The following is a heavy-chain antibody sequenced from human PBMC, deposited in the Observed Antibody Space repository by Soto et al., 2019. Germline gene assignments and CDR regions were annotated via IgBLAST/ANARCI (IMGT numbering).Heavy chain of an antibody. CDR1: GDSVSSSSAA. V-gene: IGHV6-1*01. CDR3: AGTSSHYWYYMDV. D-gene: IGHD1-7*01. CDR2: TYYRSRWYY. Sequence: PSQTLSLTCVISGDSVSSSSAAWNWIRQSPSRGLEWLGRTYYRSRWYYDYAVSVKSRITVNPDTSKNQFSLQLTSVTPEDTAVYYCAGTSSHYWYYMDVWGKGTTVTVSS. J-gene: IGHJ6*03.